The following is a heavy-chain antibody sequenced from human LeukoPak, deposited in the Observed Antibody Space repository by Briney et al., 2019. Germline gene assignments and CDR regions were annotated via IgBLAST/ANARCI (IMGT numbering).Heavy chain of an antibody. Sequence: GGSLRLSCTASGFTFXDXXMSWFRQAPGKGLXXXXXXXSKXXXGTXXXXXXXXXXFTXSRDXSKSIAYLQMNSLKTEDTAVYXCTRLEVGAYYYYGMDVWGQGTTVTVSS. J-gene: IGHJ6*02. D-gene: IGHD2-15*01. CDR3: TRLEVGAYYYYGMDV. V-gene: IGHV3-49*03. CDR2: XXSKXXXGTX. CDR1: GFTFXDXX.